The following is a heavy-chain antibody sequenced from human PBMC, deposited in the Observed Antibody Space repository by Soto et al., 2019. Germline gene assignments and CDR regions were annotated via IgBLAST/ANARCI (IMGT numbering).Heavy chain of an antibody. V-gene: IGHV3-33*06. CDR1: GFTFSNYG. Sequence: QVQLVESGGGVVQPGRSLRLSCAASGFTFSNYGMHWVRQAQGKGLEWVALIWYDGSNKYYADSVKGRFTISRENSKNTLYLQMNSLRAEDTAVYYCAKGIMTTVTTPVDYWGQGTLVTVSS. J-gene: IGHJ4*02. CDR3: AKGIMTTVTTPVDY. D-gene: IGHD4-17*01. CDR2: IWYDGSNK.